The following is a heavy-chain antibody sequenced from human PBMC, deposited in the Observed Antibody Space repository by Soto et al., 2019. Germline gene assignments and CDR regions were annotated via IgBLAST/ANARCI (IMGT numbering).Heavy chain of an antibody. CDR1: GYSISSGYY. CDR3: ASGLEFYGMDV. V-gene: IGHV4-38-2*01. J-gene: IGHJ6*02. CDR2: IYHSGST. D-gene: IGHD3-16*01. Sequence: KPSETLSLTCAVSGYSISSGYYWGWIRQPPGKGLEWIGIIYHSGSTYYNPSLKSPVTISLDTSKNQFSLKLSSVTAADTAVYYCASGLEFYGMDVWGQGTTVTVSS.